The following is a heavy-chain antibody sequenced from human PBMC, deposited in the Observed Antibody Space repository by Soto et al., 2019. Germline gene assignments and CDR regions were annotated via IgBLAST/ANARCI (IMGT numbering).Heavy chain of an antibody. J-gene: IGHJ4*02. D-gene: IGHD4-17*01. CDR3: ARAVYGDYEEGYFDY. V-gene: IGHV4-34*01. CDR1: GGSFSGYY. CDR2: INHSGST. Sequence: SETLSLTCAVYGGSFSGYYWSWIRQPPGKGLEWIGEINHSGSTNYNPSLKSRVTISVDTSKNQFSLKLSSVTAADTAVYYCARAVYGDYEEGYFDYWGQGTLVTVSS.